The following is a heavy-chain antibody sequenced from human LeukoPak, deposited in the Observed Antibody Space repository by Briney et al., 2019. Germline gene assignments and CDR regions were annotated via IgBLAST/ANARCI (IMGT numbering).Heavy chain of an antibody. Sequence: GGSLRLSCAASRFTFSSYWMHWVRQAPGKGLVWVSRINSDGSSTSYADSVKGRFTISRDNAKNTLYLQMNSLRAEDTAVYYCARSYGDYGFDYWGQGTLVTVSS. CDR3: ARSYGDYGFDY. V-gene: IGHV3-74*01. J-gene: IGHJ4*02. D-gene: IGHD4-17*01. CDR2: INSDGSST. CDR1: RFTFSSYW.